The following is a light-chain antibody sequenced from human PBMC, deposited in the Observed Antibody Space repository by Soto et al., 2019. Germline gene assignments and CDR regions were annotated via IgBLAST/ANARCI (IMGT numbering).Light chain of an antibody. Sequence: EIVMTQSPATLSVSPGERATLSCRASQSVTSSLAWYQQKPGQAPRLLIYDASTRATGIAARFSGGGSGTEFTLTISSLQSEDFAVYYCQQYKNWPPITFGQGTKVEIK. CDR1: QSVTSS. CDR2: DAS. CDR3: QQYKNWPPIT. V-gene: IGKV3-15*01. J-gene: IGKJ1*01.